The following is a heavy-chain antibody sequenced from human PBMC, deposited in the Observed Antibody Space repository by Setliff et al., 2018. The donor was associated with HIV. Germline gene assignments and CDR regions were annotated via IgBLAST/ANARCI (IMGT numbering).Heavy chain of an antibody. D-gene: IGHD3-22*01. J-gene: IGHJ4*02. CDR3: VTGVGTSSVDY. CDR2: IKTKTQRGTT. CDR1: GFTFSNSW. Sequence: PGGSLRLSCAASGFTFSNSWMTWVRQAPGKGLEWVGRIKTKTQRGTTDYAAPAKGRFIISRDDSKNTPYLQMNSLRSEDTAVYYCVTGVGTSSVDYWGQGTMVTVSS. V-gene: IGHV3-15*01.